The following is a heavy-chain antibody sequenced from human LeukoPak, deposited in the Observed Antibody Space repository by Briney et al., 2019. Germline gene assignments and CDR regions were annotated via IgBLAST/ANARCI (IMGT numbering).Heavy chain of an antibody. V-gene: IGHV1-69*05. CDR2: IIPIFGTA. D-gene: IGHD3-22*01. CDR1: GGTFSSYA. Sequence: SVKVSCTASGGTFSSYAISWVRQAPGQGLEWMGGIIPIFGTANYAQKLQGRVTMTTDTSTSTAYMELRSLRSDDTAVYYCARAPMIVVVSPDYWGQGTLVTVSS. J-gene: IGHJ4*02. CDR3: ARAPMIVVVSPDY.